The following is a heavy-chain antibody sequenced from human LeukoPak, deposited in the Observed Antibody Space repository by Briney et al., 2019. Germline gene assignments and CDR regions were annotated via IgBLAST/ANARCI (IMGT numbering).Heavy chain of an antibody. CDR2: IAYDGSNK. CDR1: GFTFSSYA. V-gene: IGHV3-30-3*01. J-gene: IGHJ6*02. CDR3: ARDRMAVAGISPYYYYGMDV. Sequence: GGSLRLSCAASGFTFSSYAMHWVRQAPGKGLEWVAVIAYDGSNKYYADSVKGRFTISRDNSKNTLYLQMNSLRAEDTAVYYCARDRMAVAGISPYYYYGMDVWGQGTTVTVSS. D-gene: IGHD6-19*01.